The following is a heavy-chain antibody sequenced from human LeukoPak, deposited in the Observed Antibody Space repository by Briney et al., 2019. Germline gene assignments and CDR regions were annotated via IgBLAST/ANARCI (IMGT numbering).Heavy chain of an antibody. J-gene: IGHJ4*02. D-gene: IGHD3-10*01. CDR2: ISGSGGST. CDR3: ARVWFGELGPSDY. CDR1: GFTFSSYA. V-gene: IGHV3-23*01. Sequence: PGGSLRLSCAASGFTFSSYAMSWVRQAPGKGLERVSAISGSGGSTYYADSVKGRFTISRDNSKNTLYLQMNSLRAEDTAVHYCARVWFGELGPSDYWGQGTLVTVSS.